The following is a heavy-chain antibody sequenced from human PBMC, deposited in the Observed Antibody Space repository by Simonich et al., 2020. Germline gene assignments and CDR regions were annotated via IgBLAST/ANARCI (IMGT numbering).Heavy chain of an antibody. Sequence: QVQLVQSGAEVKKPGASVKVSCTASGYTFTSYGISWVRKAPGQRLEWMGWIRSYHGKTNYAQKLQGRVTMTTDTSTSTAYMELRSLRSDDTAVYYCARASRGTWWYYYFDYWGQGTLVTVSS. V-gene: IGHV1-18*01. CDR3: ARASRGTWWYYYFDY. CDR2: IRSYHGKT. D-gene: IGHD2-15*01. J-gene: IGHJ4*02. CDR1: GYTFTSYG.